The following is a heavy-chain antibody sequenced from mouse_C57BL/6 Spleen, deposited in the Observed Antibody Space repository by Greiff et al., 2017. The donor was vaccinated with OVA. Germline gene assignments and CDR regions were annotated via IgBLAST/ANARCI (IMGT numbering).Heavy chain of an antibody. Sequence: VKLQESGAELVRPGASVTLSCKASGYTFTDYEMHWVKQTPVHGLEWIGAIDPETGGTAYNQKFKGKAILTADKSSSTAYMELRSLTSEDSAVYYCTRGSYYGSSYGFAYWGQGTLVTVSA. J-gene: IGHJ3*01. D-gene: IGHD1-1*01. V-gene: IGHV1-15*01. CDR1: GYTFTDYE. CDR2: IDPETGGT. CDR3: TRGSYYGSSYGFAY.